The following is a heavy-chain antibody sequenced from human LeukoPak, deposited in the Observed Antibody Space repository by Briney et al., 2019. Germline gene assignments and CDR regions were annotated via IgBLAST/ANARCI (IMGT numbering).Heavy chain of an antibody. D-gene: IGHD5-18*01. V-gene: IGHV3-33*01. Sequence: GGSLRLSWAASGFIFSSYAMHWVRQAPGKGLEWVAIIWFDGSNKYHADSVKGRFTISRDNSKNALYLQMNSLRAEDTALYYCARGLGYSYGYGIDYWGQGTLVTVSS. J-gene: IGHJ4*02. CDR1: GFIFSSYA. CDR2: IWFDGSNK. CDR3: ARGLGYSYGYGIDY.